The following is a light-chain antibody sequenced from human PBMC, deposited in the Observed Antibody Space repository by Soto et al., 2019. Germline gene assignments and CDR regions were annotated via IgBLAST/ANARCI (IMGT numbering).Light chain of an antibody. V-gene: IGKV3D-15*01. CDR2: GAS. J-gene: IGKJ4*01. Sequence: EIVMTQSPGTLSVSTEEGATLSCPASQSVDRNLAWYQQKPGQAPRLLIYGASTRPTGIPDRFSGSGSGTEFSLTISSLQSEDFALYFCQQYDSWPLTFGGGTKVEIK. CDR3: QQYDSWPLT. CDR1: QSVDRN.